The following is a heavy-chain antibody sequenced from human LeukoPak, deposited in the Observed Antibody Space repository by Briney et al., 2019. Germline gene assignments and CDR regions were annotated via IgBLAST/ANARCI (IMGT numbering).Heavy chain of an antibody. J-gene: IGHJ5*02. CDR2: IKQDGSEK. D-gene: IGHD2-21*01. CDR3: ARDRMSAISRGWFDP. Sequence: GGSLRLSCAASGFTFSSYWMSWVRQPPGKGLEWVANIKQDGSEKYYVDSVKGRFTISRDNAKNSLYLQMNNLRPEDTAVYYCARDRMSAISRGWFDPWGQGTLVTVSS. CDR1: GFTFSSYW. V-gene: IGHV3-7*01.